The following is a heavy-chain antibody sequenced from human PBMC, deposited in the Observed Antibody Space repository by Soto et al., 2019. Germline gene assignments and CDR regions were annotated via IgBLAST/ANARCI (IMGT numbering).Heavy chain of an antibody. CDR2: ISSSSRYI. CDR1: GFTFSSYS. J-gene: IGHJ4*02. Sequence: EVQLVESGGGLVKPGGSLRLSCAASGFTFSSYSMNWVRQAPGKGLEWVSSISSSSRYIYYADSVKGRFTISRDNAKYALYLQFTSLRAEDTAVYYCAREYDCGDPYFDYLGQGTLVTVSS. V-gene: IGHV3-21*01. D-gene: IGHD4-17*01. CDR3: AREYDCGDPYFDY.